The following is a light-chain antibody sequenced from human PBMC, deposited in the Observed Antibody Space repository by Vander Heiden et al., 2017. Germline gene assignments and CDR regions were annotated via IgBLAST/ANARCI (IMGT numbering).Light chain of an antibody. V-gene: IGKV1-27*01. CDR2: AAS. CDR1: PGISYY. Sequence: IQITQSPSPLSASGGDRGTITCRARPGISYYLSWYQQKPGKVPTLLIYAASTLQSGVPSRFSGSGSGTDFTLTISSLQPEDVSTYYCQKYNSAPSFTFGPGTKVDIK. J-gene: IGKJ3*01. CDR3: QKYNSAPSFT.